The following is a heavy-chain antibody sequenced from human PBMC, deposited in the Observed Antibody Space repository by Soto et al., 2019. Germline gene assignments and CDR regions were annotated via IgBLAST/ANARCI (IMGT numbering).Heavy chain of an antibody. V-gene: IGHV4-34*01. CDR1: GGSFSGYY. D-gene: IGHD2-2*01. J-gene: IGHJ5*02. CDR3: ARGKASAPQIVVVRRNPPWFDP. CDR2: INHSGST. Sequence: PSETLSLTCAVYGGSFSGYYWSWIRQPPGKGLEWIGEINHSGSTNYNPSLKSRVTISVDTSKNQFSLKLSSVTAADTAVYYCARGKASAPQIVVVRRNPPWFDPWGQGTLVTVSS.